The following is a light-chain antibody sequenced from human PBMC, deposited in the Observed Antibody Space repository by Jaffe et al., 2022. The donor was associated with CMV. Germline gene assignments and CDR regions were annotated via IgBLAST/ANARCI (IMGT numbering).Light chain of an antibody. J-gene: IGKJ4*01. CDR2: AAS. V-gene: IGKV1-39*01. CDR1: QSISIY. Sequence: DIQMTQSPSSLSASVGDRLSITCRASQSISIYLNWYRQQPGKAPKLLIYAASSLQSGVPSRFSGSGSGTDFTLTISSLQPEDSATYYCQQSYTTSFTFGGGTKVEIK. CDR3: QQSYTTSFT.